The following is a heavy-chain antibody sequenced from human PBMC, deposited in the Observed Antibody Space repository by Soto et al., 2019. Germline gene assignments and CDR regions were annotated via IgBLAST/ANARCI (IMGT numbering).Heavy chain of an antibody. CDR3: ARVPEGPRFEHGMDV. CDR1: GGTFSSYA. CDR2: IIPIFGTA. Sequence: QVQLVQSGAEVKKPGSSVKVSCKASGGTFSSYAISWVRQAPGQGLEWMGGIIPIFGTANYAQKFEGRVTITADESTITAYMELSSLRSEDTAVYYCARVPEGPRFEHGMDVWGQGTTVTVSS. J-gene: IGHJ6*02. V-gene: IGHV1-69*12. D-gene: IGHD3-10*01.